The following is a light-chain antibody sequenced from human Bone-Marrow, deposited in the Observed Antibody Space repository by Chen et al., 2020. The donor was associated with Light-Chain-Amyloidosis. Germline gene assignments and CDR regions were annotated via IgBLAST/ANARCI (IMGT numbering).Light chain of an antibody. J-gene: IGLJ3*02. Sequence: SYVLTPPSSVSVAPGQTATIACGGNNIGSTSVHWYQQTPGQAPLLVVYDDSDRASGSPELLSGSNSGNTATLTISRVEAGDEADYYCQVWDRSSDRPVFGGGTKLTVL. CDR2: DDS. CDR1: NIGSTS. CDR3: QVWDRSSDRPV. V-gene: IGLV3-21*02.